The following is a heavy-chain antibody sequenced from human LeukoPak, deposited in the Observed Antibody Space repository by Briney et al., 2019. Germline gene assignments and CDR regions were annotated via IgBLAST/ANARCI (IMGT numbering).Heavy chain of an antibody. CDR3: ARDLLAYCGGDCYSGYGMDV. J-gene: IGHJ6*02. CDR1: GGTFIGYA. V-gene: IGHV1-69*13. CDR2: IIPIFGTA. D-gene: IGHD2-21*02. Sequence: SVRVSCKASGGTFIGYAISWVRQAPGQGLEWMGGIIPIFGTANYAQKFQGRVTITAGESTSTAHMELSSLRSEDTAVYYCARDLLAYCGGDCYSGYGMDVWGQGTTVTVSS.